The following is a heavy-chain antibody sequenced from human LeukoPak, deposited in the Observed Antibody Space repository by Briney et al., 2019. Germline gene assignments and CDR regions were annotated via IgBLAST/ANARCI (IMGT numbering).Heavy chain of an antibody. J-gene: IGHJ4*02. CDR1: GFTFSSYG. CDR3: AKEFTIFGGPGYFDS. CDR2: MRYDGTNT. V-gene: IGHV3-30*02. Sequence: GGSLRLSCAASGFTFSSYGMHWVRQAPGKGLEWVAFMRYDGTNTYYADSVKGRFTVSRDNSKNTLYLQMNSLRAEDTAVYYCAKEFTIFGGPGYFDSWGQGTLVTASS. D-gene: IGHD3-3*01.